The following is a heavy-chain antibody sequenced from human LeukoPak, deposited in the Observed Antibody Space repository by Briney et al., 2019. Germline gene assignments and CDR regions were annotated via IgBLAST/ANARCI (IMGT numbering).Heavy chain of an antibody. V-gene: IGHV3-30-3*01. Sequence: PGGSLRLSCAASGFTFSSYAMHWVRQAPGKGLEWVAVISYDGSNKYYADSVKGRFTISRDNSKNTLYLQMNSLRAEDTAVYYCAKDRRAYCGGDCFTFDYWGQGTLVTVSS. CDR2: ISYDGSNK. J-gene: IGHJ4*02. CDR3: AKDRRAYCGGDCFTFDY. CDR1: GFTFSSYA. D-gene: IGHD2-21*02.